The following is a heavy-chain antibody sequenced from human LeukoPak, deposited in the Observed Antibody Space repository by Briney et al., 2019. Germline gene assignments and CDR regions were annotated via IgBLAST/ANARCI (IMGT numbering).Heavy chain of an antibody. CDR2: IYYSGST. Sequence: SETLSLXCTVSGGSISSYYWSWIRQPPGKGLEWIGYIYYSGSTNYNPSLKSRVTISVDTSKNQFSLKLSSVTAADTAVYYCAREGSYDSSGYETLDAFDIWGQGTMVTVSS. CDR1: GGSISSYY. D-gene: IGHD3-22*01. CDR3: AREGSYDSSGYETLDAFDI. J-gene: IGHJ3*02. V-gene: IGHV4-59*01.